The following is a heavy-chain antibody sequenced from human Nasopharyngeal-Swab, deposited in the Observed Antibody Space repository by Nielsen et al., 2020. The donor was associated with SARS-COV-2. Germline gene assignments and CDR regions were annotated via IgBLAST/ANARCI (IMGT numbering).Heavy chain of an antibody. J-gene: IGHJ6*02. CDR3: ARDRKQGYYYGMDV. D-gene: IGHD1-14*01. V-gene: IGHV3-21*01. CDR2: ISSSSSYI. Sequence: GGSLRLSCAASGFTFSSYSMNWVRQSPGKGLEWVSSISSSSSYIYYADSVKGRFTISRDNAKNSLYLQMNSLRAEDTAVYYCARDRKQGYYYGMDVWGQGTTVNVSS. CDR1: GFTFSSYS.